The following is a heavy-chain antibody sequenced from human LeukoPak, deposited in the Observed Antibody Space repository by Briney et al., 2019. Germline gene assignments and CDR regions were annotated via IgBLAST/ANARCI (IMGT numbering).Heavy chain of an antibody. CDR1: GGSIDITNY. D-gene: IGHD6-19*01. V-gene: IGHV4-4*02. Sequence: SETLSLTCGVSGGSIDITNYWSWVRQAPGKGLEWIGEISHSGTTNYNPSLRSRVAMSLDRANNQFSLSLTSVTAADTAVYYCARDRGGTVAGIHYYYGMDVWGQGTTVTVSS. CDR3: ARDRGGTVAGIHYYYGMDV. J-gene: IGHJ6*02. CDR2: ISHSGTT.